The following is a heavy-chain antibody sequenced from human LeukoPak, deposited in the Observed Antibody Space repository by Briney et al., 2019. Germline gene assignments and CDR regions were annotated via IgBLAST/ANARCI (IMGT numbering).Heavy chain of an antibody. D-gene: IGHD3-10*01. CDR1: GFTFSSYA. CDR3: ASKNSGLSPFDY. CDR2: ISGSGGTT. J-gene: IGHJ4*02. Sequence: GGSLRLSCAASGFTFSSYAMSWVRQAPGKGLEWVSSISGSGGTTCYVDTVEGRFTISRDNSKNTLYLQMNSLSAEDTAVYYCASKNSGLSPFDYWGQGTLLTVSS. V-gene: IGHV3-23*01.